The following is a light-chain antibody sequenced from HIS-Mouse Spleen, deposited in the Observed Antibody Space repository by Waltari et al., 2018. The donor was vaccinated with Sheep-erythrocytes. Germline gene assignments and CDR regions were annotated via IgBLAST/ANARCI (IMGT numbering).Light chain of an antibody. J-gene: IGKJ3*01. CDR1: QSVSSSY. CDR3: QQYGSSRQQTFT. CDR2: GAS. V-gene: IGKV3-20*01. Sequence: EIVLTQSPGTLSLSPGERATLSCRASQSVSSSYLAWYQQKPGQAPRLLIYGASSRATGIPDRFSGSGSGTDFTLTINRLEPEDFAVYYCQQYGSSRQQTFTFGPGTKVDIK.